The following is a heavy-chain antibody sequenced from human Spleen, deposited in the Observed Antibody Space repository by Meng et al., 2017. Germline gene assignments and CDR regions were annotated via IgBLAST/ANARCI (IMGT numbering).Heavy chain of an antibody. V-gene: IGHV1-46*03. CDR1: GYAFGTYG. J-gene: IGHJ4*02. CDR3: ARGPEGGYDYFDY. D-gene: IGHD5-12*01. CDR2: ISPSGDGT. Sequence: QVHLQQSGPEVETPGASVRVSCKASGYAFGTYGIYWVRQAPGQGLEWMGIISPSGDGTTYAQRFQGRFTMTTDTSTSTVYMELSSLRSEDTAVYYCARGPEGGYDYFDYWGQGTLVTVSS.